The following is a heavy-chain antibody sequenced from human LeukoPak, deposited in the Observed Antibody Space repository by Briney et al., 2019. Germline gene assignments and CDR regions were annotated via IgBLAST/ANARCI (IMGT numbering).Heavy chain of an antibody. CDR1: GFTFSSYS. J-gene: IGHJ4*02. CDR3: ARERDGSGSYYSYYFDY. D-gene: IGHD3-10*01. Sequence: GGSLRLSCGASGFTFSSYSMSWVRQAPGKGLEWVSGINWNGGSTGYADSVKGRFTISRDNAKNSLYLQMNSLRAEDTALYYCARERDGSGSYYSYYFDYWGQGTLVTVSS. V-gene: IGHV3-20*04. CDR2: INWNGGST.